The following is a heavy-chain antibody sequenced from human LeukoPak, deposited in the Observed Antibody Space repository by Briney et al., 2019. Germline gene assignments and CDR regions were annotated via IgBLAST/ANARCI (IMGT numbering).Heavy chain of an antibody. CDR2: INPNSGGT. CDR3: ARHSSGWHTLGY. CDR1: GYTFTGYY. D-gene: IGHD6-19*01. Sequence: ASVKVSCKASGYTFTGYYMHWVRQAPGQGLEWMGWINPNSGGTNYAQKFQGRVTMTRDTSISTAYMELSRLRSDDTAVYYCARHSSGWHTLGYWDQGTLVTVSS. J-gene: IGHJ4*02. V-gene: IGHV1-2*02.